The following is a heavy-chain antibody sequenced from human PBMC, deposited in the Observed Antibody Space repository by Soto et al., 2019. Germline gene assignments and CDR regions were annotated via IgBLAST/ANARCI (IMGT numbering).Heavy chain of an antibody. CDR2: ISSSSSYI. D-gene: IGHD6-13*01. Sequence: GSLRLSCAASGFTFSSYSMNWVRQAPGKGLEWVSSISSSSSYIYYADSVKGRFTISRDNAKNSLYLQMNSLRAEDTAVYYCARRIRAAAGTRVDYWGQGTLVTVSS. V-gene: IGHV3-21*01. CDR3: ARRIRAAAGTRVDY. CDR1: GFTFSSYS. J-gene: IGHJ4*02.